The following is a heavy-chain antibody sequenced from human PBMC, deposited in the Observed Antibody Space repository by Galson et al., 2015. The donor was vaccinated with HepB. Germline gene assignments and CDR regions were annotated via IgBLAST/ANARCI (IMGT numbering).Heavy chain of an antibody. Sequence: SLRLSCAGSGFTFGSSPMTWVRQAPGKGLDWVSAITPSAGRTFYADSVRGRFTISRDNSRNTLYLQMNSLRAEDTAVYFCAKGDWMDVWGQGTTVTVSS. CDR3: AKGDWMDV. V-gene: IGHV3-23*01. D-gene: IGHD2-21*02. J-gene: IGHJ6*02. CDR2: ITPSAGRT. CDR1: GFTFGSSP.